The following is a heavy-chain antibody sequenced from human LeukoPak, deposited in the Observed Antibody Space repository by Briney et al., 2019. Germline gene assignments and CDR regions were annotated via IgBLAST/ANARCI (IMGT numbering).Heavy chain of an antibody. CDR3: ARDQGVAATSWFDP. D-gene: IGHD2-15*01. CDR1: GYTFSSYG. J-gene: IGHJ5*02. Sequence: ASVKLSCKASGYTFSSYGISWVRQAPGQWLQWIRWISAYNGNTNYAQKLQGRVTMTTDTSTSTAYMELRSLRSDDTAVYYCARDQGVAATSWFDPWGQGTLVTVSS. CDR2: ISAYNGNT. V-gene: IGHV1-18*04.